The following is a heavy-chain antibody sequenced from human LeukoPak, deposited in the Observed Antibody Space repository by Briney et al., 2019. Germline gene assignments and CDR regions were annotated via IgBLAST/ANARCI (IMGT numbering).Heavy chain of an antibody. CDR3: AGVRVLIVRWLVREAGYFDY. J-gene: IGHJ4*02. CDR2: INHSGST. D-gene: IGHD6-19*01. CDR1: GGSFSGYY. V-gene: IGHV4-34*01. Sequence: SETLSLTCAVYGGSFSGYYWSWIRQPPGKGLEWIGEINHSGSTNYNPSLKSRVTISVDTSKNQFSLKLSSVTAADTAVYYCAGVRVLIVRWLVREAGYFDYWGQGTLVTVSS.